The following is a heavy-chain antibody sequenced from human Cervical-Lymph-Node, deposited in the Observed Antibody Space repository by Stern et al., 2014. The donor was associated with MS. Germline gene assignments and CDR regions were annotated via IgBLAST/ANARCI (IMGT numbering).Heavy chain of an antibody. V-gene: IGHV4-39*01. CDR3: AKHACTGAACPFDL. Sequence: QLQLQESGPGLVKPSETLSLTCAVSGDSISSYTHYWAWIRQPPGKGLEWIGSGYYSGATYYNPSLKRPVTISGATSKNPFPLGQNSVTAADTAVYYCAKHACTGAACPFDLWGQGTLVTVSS. J-gene: IGHJ4*02. D-gene: IGHD2-8*02. CDR2: GYYSGAT. CDR1: GDSISSYTHY.